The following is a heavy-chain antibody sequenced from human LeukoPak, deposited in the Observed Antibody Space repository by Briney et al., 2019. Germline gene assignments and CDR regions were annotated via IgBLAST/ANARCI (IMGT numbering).Heavy chain of an antibody. D-gene: IGHD3-22*01. CDR3: ARVRAPHYYDSSGYYEYFDY. Sequence: ASVKVSCKASGYTFTGYYMHWVRQAPGQGLEWMGWINPNSGGTNYAQKFQGRVTMTRDTSISTAYMELSRLRSDDTAVYYCARVRAPHYYDSSGYYEYFDYWDQGTLVTVSS. CDR1: GYTFTGYY. V-gene: IGHV1-2*02. J-gene: IGHJ4*02. CDR2: INPNSGGT.